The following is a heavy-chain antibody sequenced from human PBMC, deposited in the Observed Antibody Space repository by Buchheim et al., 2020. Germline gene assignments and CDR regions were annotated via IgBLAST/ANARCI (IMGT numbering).Heavy chain of an antibody. CDR2: THSSGNT. D-gene: IGHD6-6*01. J-gene: IGHJ6*02. V-gene: IGHV4-59*01. CDR3: ATTSITAHPGYYGMDV. CDR1: GASIRSYY. Sequence: QVQLQESGPGLVKPSETLSLTCTVSGASIRSYYWSWIRQPPGKGLEWIAFTHSSGNTNSNPSLRSRVTISLDISNNQISLKLNSVIAADTAVYYCATTSITAHPGYYGMDVWGQGTT.